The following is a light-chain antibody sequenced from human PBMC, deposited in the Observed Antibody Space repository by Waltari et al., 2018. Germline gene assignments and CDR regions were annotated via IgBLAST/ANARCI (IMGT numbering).Light chain of an antibody. CDR1: QSVSRY. CDR2: AAS. V-gene: IGKV3-20*01. Sequence: IVLTQSPGTLSLPPGERATLSCRASQSVSRYLAWYQQRPGQAPRLLIYAASTRATGIPDRFSGSGYGTDFTLTISRLEPEDFAVYYCQNHERLPATFGQGTKVEIK. CDR3: QNHERLPAT. J-gene: IGKJ1*01.